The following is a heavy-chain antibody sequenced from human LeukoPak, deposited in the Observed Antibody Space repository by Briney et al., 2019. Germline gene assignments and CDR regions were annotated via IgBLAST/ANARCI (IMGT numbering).Heavy chain of an antibody. D-gene: IGHD6-13*01. CDR3: GRDVGTRQLVAEPLDY. CDR1: GFTFSSYW. CDR2: IYSDESTA. J-gene: IGHJ4*02. V-gene: IGHV3-74*01. Sequence: PGGSLRLSCAASGFTFSSYWMHWVRQAPGKGLVWLSRIYSDESTASYADSVKGRFTISRDNAKNTLYLQMNSLRAEDTAVYYCGRDVGTRQLVAEPLDYWGQGTFVTVSS.